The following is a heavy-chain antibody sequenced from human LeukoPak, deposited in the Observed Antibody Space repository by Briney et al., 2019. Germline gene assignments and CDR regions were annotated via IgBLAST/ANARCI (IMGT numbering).Heavy chain of an antibody. J-gene: IGHJ4*02. CDR1: GFTVSSNY. V-gene: IGHV3-53*01. CDR2: IYSGGST. D-gene: IGHD3-9*01. Sequence: GGSLRLSCAASGFTVSSNYMSWVRQAPGKGLEWVSVIYSGGSTYYADSVKGRFTISRDNAKNSLYLQMNGLRAEDTAVYYCVRDYENLTGSKTRFHYWGQGTLVTVSS. CDR3: VRDYENLTGSKTRFHY.